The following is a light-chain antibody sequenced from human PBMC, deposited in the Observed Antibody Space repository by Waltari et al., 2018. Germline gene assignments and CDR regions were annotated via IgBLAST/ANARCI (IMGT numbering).Light chain of an antibody. Sequence: DIQMTQSPSSVSASVGDRVTISCRASQDISTWLAWYQQKPGKAPNLLINAESTLQSGVPSRFSGSGSGTDFTLTISNLQPEDFATYYCQQAHSFPLITFGQGTRLEIK. CDR1: QDISTW. V-gene: IGKV1-12*01. CDR2: AES. J-gene: IGKJ5*01. CDR3: QQAHSFPLIT.